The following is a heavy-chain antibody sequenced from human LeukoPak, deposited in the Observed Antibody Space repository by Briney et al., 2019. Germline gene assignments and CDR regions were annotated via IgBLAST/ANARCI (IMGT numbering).Heavy chain of an antibody. D-gene: IGHD3-10*01. CDR1: GYTLTELS. J-gene: IGHJ4*02. CDR3: ATVFYGSGSFDY. V-gene: IGHV1-24*01. Sequence: ASVKVSCKVSGYTLTELSMHWVRQAPGKGREWMGGFDPEDGETIYAQKFQGRVTMTEDTSTDTAYMELSSLRSEDTAVYYCATVFYGSGSFDYWGQGTLVTVSS. CDR2: FDPEDGET.